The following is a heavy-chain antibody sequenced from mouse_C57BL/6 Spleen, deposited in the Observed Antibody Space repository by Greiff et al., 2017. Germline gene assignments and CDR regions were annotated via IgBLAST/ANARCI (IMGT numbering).Heavy chain of an antibody. D-gene: IGHD2-2*01. J-gene: IGHJ3*01. CDR1: GYTFTSYW. V-gene: IGHV1-52*01. Sequence: QVQLQQPGAELVRPGSSVKLSCKASGYTFTSYWMHWVKQRPIQGLEWIGNIDPSDSETHYNQKFKDKATLTVDKSSSTAYMQLSSRTSEDSAVYYCARVGGYDEGFAYWGQGTLVTVSA. CDR3: ARVGGYDEGFAY. CDR2: IDPSDSET.